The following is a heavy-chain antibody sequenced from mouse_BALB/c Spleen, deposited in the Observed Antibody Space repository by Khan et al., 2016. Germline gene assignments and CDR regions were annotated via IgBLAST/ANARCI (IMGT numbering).Heavy chain of an antibody. CDR1: GFTFSDYG. J-gene: IGHJ1*01. D-gene: IGHD1-1*01. CDR2: ISNLAYSI. CDR3: ARDHYGSSYWYFDV. V-gene: IGHV5-15*02. Sequence: EVELVESGGGLVQPGGSRKLSCAASGFTFSDYGMAWARQAPGKGPEWVAFISNLAYSIYYADTVTGRFTISRENAKNTLYLEMSSLRSEDTAMYYCARDHYGSSYWYFDVWGAGTTVTVSS.